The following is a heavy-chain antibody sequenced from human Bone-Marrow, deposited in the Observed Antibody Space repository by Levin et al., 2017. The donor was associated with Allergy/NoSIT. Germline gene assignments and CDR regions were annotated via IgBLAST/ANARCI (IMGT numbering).Heavy chain of an antibody. CDR1: GFTFTTSS. Sequence: PGASVKVSCRSFGFTFTTSSVQWVRRARGHRLEWIGWIVVATGKTTYAQSFGERVTITRDMSTSTVYLELSSLRPDDTAEYYCFQVHHATSSSGMDVWGQGTTVTVSS. J-gene: IGHJ6*02. CDR3: FQVHHATSSSGMDV. CDR2: IVVATGKT. D-gene: IGHD2-15*01. V-gene: IGHV1-58*01.